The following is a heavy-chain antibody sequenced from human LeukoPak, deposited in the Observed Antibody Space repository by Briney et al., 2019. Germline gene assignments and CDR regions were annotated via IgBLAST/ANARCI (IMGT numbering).Heavy chain of an antibody. CDR3: ARSPLNYGDYDY. CDR1: GGSISSYY. CDR2: IYYSGST. Sequence: SSETLSLTCTVSGGSISSYYWSWIRQPPGKGLEWIGYIYYSGSTNYNPSLKSRVTISVDTSKNQFSLKLSSVTAADTAVYYCARSPLNYGDYDYWGQGILVTVSS. J-gene: IGHJ4*02. V-gene: IGHV4-59*01. D-gene: IGHD4-17*01.